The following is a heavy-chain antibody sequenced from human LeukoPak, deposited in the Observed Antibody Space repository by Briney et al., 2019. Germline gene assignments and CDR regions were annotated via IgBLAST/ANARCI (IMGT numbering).Heavy chain of an antibody. CDR3: AKVPLDYIYAIYWFDP. D-gene: IGHD2-8*01. CDR2: ISGSGGST. V-gene: IGHV3-23*01. J-gene: IGHJ5*02. CDR1: GFTLSSYA. Sequence: TGGSLRLSCAASGFTLSSYAMSWVRQAPGKGLEWVSAISGSGGSTYYADSVKGRFTISRDNSKNTLYLQMNSLRAEDTAVYYCAKVPLDYIYAIYWFDPWGQGTLVTVSS.